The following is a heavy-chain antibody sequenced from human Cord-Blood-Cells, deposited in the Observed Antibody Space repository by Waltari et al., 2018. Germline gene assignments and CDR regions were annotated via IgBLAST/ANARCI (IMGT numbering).Heavy chain of an antibody. CDR3: AREPLVVAATPFDY. Sequence: QVQLVESGGGVVQPGRSLRLSCAASGFTFSSYGMHWVRQAPGKGLEWVAVIWYDGSNKYYADSMKGRFTISRDNSKNTLYLQMNSLRAEDTAVYYCAREPLVVAATPFDYWGQGTLVTVSS. J-gene: IGHJ4*02. CDR1: GFTFSSYG. CDR2: IWYDGSNK. V-gene: IGHV3-33*01. D-gene: IGHD2-15*01.